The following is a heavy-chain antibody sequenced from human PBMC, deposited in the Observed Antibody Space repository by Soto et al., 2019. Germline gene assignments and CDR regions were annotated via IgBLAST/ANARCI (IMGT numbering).Heavy chain of an antibody. Sequence: QVQLVQSGAEVTKPGASVKVSCKASGYTFTSYGISWVRQAPGQGLEWMGWISADNGNTNYAQQLQGRVTMTTDTSTSTAYMELRSLRSDDTAVYYWARVPSPCTAAPFDYWGQGTLVTVSS. V-gene: IGHV1-18*04. CDR2: ISADNGNT. CDR3: ARVPSPCTAAPFDY. CDR1: GYTFTSYG. D-gene: IGHD6-13*01. J-gene: IGHJ4*02.